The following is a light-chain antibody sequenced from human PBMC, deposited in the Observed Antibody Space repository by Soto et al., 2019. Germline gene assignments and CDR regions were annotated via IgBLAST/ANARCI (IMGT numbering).Light chain of an antibody. V-gene: IGKV3-20*01. CDR1: QSVSSSY. CDR2: GAS. Sequence: EIVLTQSPGTLSLSPGERATLSCRASQSVSSSYLAWYQQKPGQAPRLLIYGASSRATGIPDRFSGSGSGTDFTLTISRLEHEAVEGYYCQQYGTSPPMYTFGQGTKLESK. CDR3: QQYGTSPPMYT. J-gene: IGKJ2*01.